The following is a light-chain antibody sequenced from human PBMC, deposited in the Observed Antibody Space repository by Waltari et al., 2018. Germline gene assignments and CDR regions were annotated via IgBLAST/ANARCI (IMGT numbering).Light chain of an antibody. CDR1: QNIYSW. J-gene: IGKJ1*01. CDR3: QQYNDYPWT. Sequence: DIQMTQSPSPLSASVGNRVTLTCRASQNIYSWLAWYEQKPGKAPSLLIYKASTLESGVSSRFSGSGSGTEFTLTISSLQPDDFATYYCQQYNDYPWTFGQGTKVEIK. V-gene: IGKV1-5*03. CDR2: KAS.